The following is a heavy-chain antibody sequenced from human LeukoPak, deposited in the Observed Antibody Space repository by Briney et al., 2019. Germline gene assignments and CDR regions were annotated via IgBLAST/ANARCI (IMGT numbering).Heavy chain of an antibody. CDR3: ARSTSSIAARGRFDP. Sequence: SETLSLTCTVSGGSISSYYWSWIRQPAGKGLEWIGRIYTSGSTNYNPSLKSRVTISVDTSKNQFSLKLSSVTAADTAVYYCARSTSSIAARGRFDPWGQGTLVTVSS. J-gene: IGHJ5*02. CDR2: IYTSGST. D-gene: IGHD6-6*01. CDR1: GGSISSYY. V-gene: IGHV4-4*07.